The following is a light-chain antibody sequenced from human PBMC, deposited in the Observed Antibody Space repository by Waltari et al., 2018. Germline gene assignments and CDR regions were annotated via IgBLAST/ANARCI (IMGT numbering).Light chain of an antibody. CDR2: EGS. J-gene: IGLJ1*01. CDR3: CSYAGSYYV. CDR1: SSDAGSDNL. Sequence: QSALNQPASVSGSAGQAITIACTGTSSDAGSDNLVSWYQQHPGKAPNLMNYEGSKRPSGVSNRFSGSKSGNPASRTISGLQAEDEADYFCCSYAGSYYVFGTGTKVTVL. V-gene: IGLV2-23*01.